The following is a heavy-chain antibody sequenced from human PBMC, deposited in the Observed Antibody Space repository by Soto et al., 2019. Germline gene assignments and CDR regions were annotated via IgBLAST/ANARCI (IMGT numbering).Heavy chain of an antibody. V-gene: IGHV4-4*02. CDR1: GVSIGSHDW. CDR3: ATRDTGRVY. Sequence: QVQLQESGPGLVKPSGTLSLTCAVSGVSIGSHDWWTWVRQPPGKGREWIGESHQGGNTNYNSSLESRVTISLDKSKNHFSRQLSAVTVAATAVYYCATRDTGRVYWGQGTLVTVSS. D-gene: IGHD5-18*01. J-gene: IGHJ4*02. CDR2: SHQGGNT.